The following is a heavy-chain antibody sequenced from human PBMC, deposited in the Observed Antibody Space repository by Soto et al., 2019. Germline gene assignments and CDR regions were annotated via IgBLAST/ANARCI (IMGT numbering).Heavy chain of an antibody. CDR3: ARDTPSRWLQFSDAFDI. CDR2: ISAYNGNT. Sequence: ASVKVSCKASGYTFTSYGISWVRQPPGQGLEWMGWISAYNGNTNYAQNLQGRVTMTTDTSTSTAYMELRSLRSDDTAVYYCARDTPSRWLQFSDAFDIWGQGTMVTVSS. J-gene: IGHJ3*02. D-gene: IGHD5-12*01. V-gene: IGHV1-18*04. CDR1: GYTFTSYG.